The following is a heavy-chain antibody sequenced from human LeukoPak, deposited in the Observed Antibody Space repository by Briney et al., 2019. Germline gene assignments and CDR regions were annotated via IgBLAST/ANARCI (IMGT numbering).Heavy chain of an antibody. J-gene: IGHJ4*02. D-gene: IGHD6-13*01. Sequence: GGSLRLSCAASGFTFSSYEMHWVRQAPGKGLEWVSYISSSGSTIYYADSVKGRFTISRDNAKNSLYLQMNSLRAEDTAVYYCARGIIAAAVRDYWGQGTLVTVSS. CDR3: ARGIIAAAVRDY. CDR1: GFTFSSYE. CDR2: ISSSGSTI. V-gene: IGHV3-48*03.